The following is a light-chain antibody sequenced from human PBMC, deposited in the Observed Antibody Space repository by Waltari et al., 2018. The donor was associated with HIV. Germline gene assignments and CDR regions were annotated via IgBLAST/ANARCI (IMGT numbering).Light chain of an antibody. J-gene: IGLJ3*02. CDR2: GNK. CDR3: QSYDSSLSGPV. CDR1: SSNIGAGHE. Sequence: QSVLTQPPSVSGAPGQRVTFSCTGSSSNIGAGHEVHWYQQLPGTDPKLLIHGNKKRPSGVPDRFSGSKSGTSASLAITGLQAEEEGDYYCQSYDSSLSGPVFGGGTKLTVL. V-gene: IGLV1-40*01.